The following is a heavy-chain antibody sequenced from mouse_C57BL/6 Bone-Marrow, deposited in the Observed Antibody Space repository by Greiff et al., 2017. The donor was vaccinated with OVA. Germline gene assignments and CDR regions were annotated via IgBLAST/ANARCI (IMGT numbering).Heavy chain of an antibody. D-gene: IGHD1-1*01. J-gene: IGHJ2*01. CDR2: ISSGGSYT. V-gene: IGHV5-6*01. CDR1: GFTFSSYG. CDR3: ARVYYGSSYAY. Sequence: EVQLVESGADLVKPGGSLKLSCAASGFTFSSYGMSWVRQTPDKRLEWVATISSGGSYTYYPDSVKGRFTISRDNAKNTLYLQMSSLKSEDTAMYYCARVYYGSSYAYWGQGTTLTVSS.